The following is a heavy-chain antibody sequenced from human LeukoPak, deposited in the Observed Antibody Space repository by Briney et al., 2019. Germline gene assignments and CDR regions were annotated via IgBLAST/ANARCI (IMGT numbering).Heavy chain of an antibody. CDR1: GFTFSSYW. V-gene: IGHV3-74*01. J-gene: IGHJ6*03. CDR2: INSDGSST. Sequence: GGSLRLSCAASGFTFSSYWMHWVRQAPGKGLVWVSRINSDGSSTSYADSVKGRFTISRDNAKNTQYLQMNSLRAEDTAVYYCARDIYYYYYYMDVWGKGTTVTVSS. CDR3: ARDIYYYYYYMDV.